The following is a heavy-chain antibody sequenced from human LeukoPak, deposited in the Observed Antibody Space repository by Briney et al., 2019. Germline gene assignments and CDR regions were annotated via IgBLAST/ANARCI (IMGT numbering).Heavy chain of an antibody. J-gene: IGHJ4*02. CDR2: ISGSGGST. CDR3: AKDLGGYYYDSSGSYY. Sequence: GGSLRLSCAASGFTFSSYGMSWVRQAPGKGLEWVSAISGSGGSTYYADSVKGRFTISRDNSKNTLYLQMNSLRAEDTAVYYGAKDLGGYYYDSSGSYYWGQGTLVTVSS. CDR1: GFTFSSYG. V-gene: IGHV3-23*01. D-gene: IGHD3-22*01.